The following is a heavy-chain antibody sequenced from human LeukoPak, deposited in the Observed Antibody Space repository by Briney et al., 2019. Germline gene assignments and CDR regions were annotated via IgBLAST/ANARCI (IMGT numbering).Heavy chain of an antibody. V-gene: IGHV4-59*01. CDR3: AGLGASGNGYLSWFDP. CDR1: GGSISSYY. D-gene: IGHD3-22*01. CDR2: IYYSGNS. J-gene: IGHJ5*02. Sequence: SETPSLTCTVSGGSISSYYWSWIRQPPGKGLEWIGYIYYSGNSNYNPSLKSRVTISVDTSKNQFSLKLSSVTAADTAVYYCAGLGASGNGYLSWFDPWGQGTLVTVSS.